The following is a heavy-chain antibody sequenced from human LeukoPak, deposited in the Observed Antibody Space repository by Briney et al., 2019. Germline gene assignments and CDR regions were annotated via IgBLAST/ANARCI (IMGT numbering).Heavy chain of an antibody. CDR2: IIPIFGTA. J-gene: IGHJ6*03. V-gene: IGHV1-69*05. Sequence: SVKVSCKAFGGTFSSYAISWVRQAPGLGLEWMGGIIPIFGTANYAQKFQGRVTITTDESTSTAYMELSSLRSEDTAVYYCARGADRDGYNHYYYYYMDVWGKGTTVTVSS. CDR3: ARGADRDGYNHYYYYYMDV. CDR1: GGTFSSYA. D-gene: IGHD5-24*01.